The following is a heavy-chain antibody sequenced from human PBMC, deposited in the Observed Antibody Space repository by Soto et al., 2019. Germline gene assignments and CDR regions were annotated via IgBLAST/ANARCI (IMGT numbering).Heavy chain of an antibody. CDR1: GFTFSSYG. Sequence: GSLRLSCAASGFTFSSYGMHWVRQAPGKGLEWVAVISYDGSNKYYADSVKGRFTISRDNSKNTRYLQMNSLRAEDTAVYYCAKEPPRIAVAAAGVWVFDYWGQGTLVTVSS. J-gene: IGHJ4*02. V-gene: IGHV3-30*18. CDR3: AKEPPRIAVAAAGVWVFDY. D-gene: IGHD6-19*01. CDR2: ISYDGSNK.